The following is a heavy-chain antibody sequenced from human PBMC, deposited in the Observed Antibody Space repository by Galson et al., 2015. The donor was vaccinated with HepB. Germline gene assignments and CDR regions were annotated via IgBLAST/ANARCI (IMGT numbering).Heavy chain of an antibody. J-gene: IGHJ3*02. CDR1: GFTFSSYS. D-gene: IGHD4-17*01. Sequence: SLRLSCAASGFTFSSYSMNWVRQAPGKGLEWVSSISSSSSYIYYADSVKGRFTISRDNAKNSLYLQMNSLRAEDTAVYYCARGHTVTTLGDAFDIWGQGTMVTVSS. CDR2: ISSSSSYI. CDR3: ARGHTVTTLGDAFDI. V-gene: IGHV3-21*01.